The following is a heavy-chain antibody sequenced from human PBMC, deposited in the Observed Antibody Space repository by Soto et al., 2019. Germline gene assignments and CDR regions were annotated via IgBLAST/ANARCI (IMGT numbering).Heavy chain of an antibody. V-gene: IGHV3-30*18. CDR3: EKVQGERYYDFWSGPYFY. CDR1: GXAVSSYA. Sequence: GSLRLACAASGXAVSSYALDWVRQAPGKGLELVAFISYDGSNKYYADSVKGRFTISRDNSKTTLYLQMNSLRAEDTAVYYCEKVQGERYYDFWSGPYFYWGQGTLVPVSS. J-gene: IGHJ4*01. D-gene: IGHD3-3*01. CDR2: ISYDGSNK.